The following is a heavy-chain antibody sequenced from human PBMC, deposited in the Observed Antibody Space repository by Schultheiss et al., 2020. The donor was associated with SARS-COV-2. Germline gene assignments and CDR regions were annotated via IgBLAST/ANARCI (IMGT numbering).Heavy chain of an antibody. D-gene: IGHD6-6*01. CDR1: GFTFSSYA. CDR3: ARDPYSSSSDARPYYFDY. CDR2: ISDDGSNK. J-gene: IGHJ4*02. V-gene: IGHV3-30*04. Sequence: GGSLRLSCAASGFTFSSYAMHWVRQAPGKGLEWVAVISDDGSNKYYADSVKGRFTISRDNAKNSLYLQMNSLRAEDTAVYYCARDPYSSSSDARPYYFDYWGQGTLVTVSS.